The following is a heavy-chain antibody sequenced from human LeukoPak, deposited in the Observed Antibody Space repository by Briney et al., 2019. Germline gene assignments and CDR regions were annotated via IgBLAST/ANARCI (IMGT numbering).Heavy chain of an antibody. V-gene: IGHV1-8*01. J-gene: IGHJ4*02. CDR1: GYTFTSYD. D-gene: IGHD3-22*01. CDR3: ARGWLLSPTSFDY. CDR2: MNPNSGNT. Sequence: GASVKVSCKASGYTFTSYDINWVRQATGQGLEWMGWMNPNSGNTGYAQKFQGRVTMTRNTSISTAYMELSSLRSDDTAVYYCARGWLLSPTSFDYWGQGTLVTVSS.